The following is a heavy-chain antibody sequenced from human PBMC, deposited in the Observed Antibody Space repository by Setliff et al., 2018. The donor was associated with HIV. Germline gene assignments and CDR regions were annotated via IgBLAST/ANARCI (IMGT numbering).Heavy chain of an antibody. CDR3: ANSVTDASYWYFIH. D-gene: IGHD4-17*01. CDR2: INSGTGNT. V-gene: IGHV1-3*01. Sequence: GASVEVSCKASGFIFTNYGIHWVRQAPGHSLEWMGFINSGTGNTIYSQKFQGRVTFSRDTSASTAYMELSSLRSEDTAVYYCANSVTDASYWYFIHWGRGSPVTVSS. J-gene: IGHJ2*01. CDR1: GFIFTNYG.